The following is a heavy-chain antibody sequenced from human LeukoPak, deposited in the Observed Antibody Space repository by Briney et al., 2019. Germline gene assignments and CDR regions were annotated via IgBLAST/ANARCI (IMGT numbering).Heavy chain of an antibody. CDR1: GYTFTGYY. J-gene: IGHJ4*02. CDR3: AREFSVAHPHLDY. V-gene: IGHV1-2*02. Sequence: GASVTVSCKASGYTFTGYYMHWVRRAAGQGLEWMGWINPNSGGTNYAQKFQGRVTMTRDTSISTAYMELSRLRSDDTAVYYCAREFSVAHPHLDYWGQGTLATVSS. CDR2: INPNSGGT. D-gene: IGHD4-23*01.